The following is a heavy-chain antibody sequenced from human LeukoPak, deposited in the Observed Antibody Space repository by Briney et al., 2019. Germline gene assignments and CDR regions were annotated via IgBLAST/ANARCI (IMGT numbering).Heavy chain of an antibody. D-gene: IGHD6-6*01. CDR3: ARSIESSNPPYYYFYMDV. Sequence: GGSLGLSCAASGTTFSDYYMSWIRQAPGQGLEWLSYISSSGRTMYYADSVKGRFTISRDNAKNSLYLQLNSLRAEDTAVYFCARSIESSNPPYYYFYMDVWGKGTTVTVSS. V-gene: IGHV3-11*01. CDR1: GTTFSDYY. CDR2: ISSSGRTM. J-gene: IGHJ6*03.